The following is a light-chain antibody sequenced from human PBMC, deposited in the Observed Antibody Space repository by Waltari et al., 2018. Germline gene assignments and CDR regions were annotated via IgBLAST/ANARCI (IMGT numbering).Light chain of an antibody. V-gene: IGLV2-23*02. CDR1: SSDIGTYNF. CDR3: CSYARTNFPVL. Sequence: QPALSQPASVSGSPGQSITISCSGTSSDIGTYNFVSWYQQHQGKAPKIVIYEVTERPSGVSNRFSGSKSGNPASLTISGPQAEDEADYYLCSYARTNFPVLFGGGTRLNVL. CDR2: EVT. J-gene: IGLJ2*01.